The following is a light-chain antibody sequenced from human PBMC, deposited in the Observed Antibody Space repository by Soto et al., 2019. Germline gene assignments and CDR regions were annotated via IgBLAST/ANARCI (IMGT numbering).Light chain of an antibody. V-gene: IGKV3-11*01. J-gene: IGKJ4*01. CDR1: QSVSSY. Sequence: EIVLTQSPATLSLSPGERATLSCRASQSVSSYLACYQQKPGQAPRLLIYDASNRSTGITARFSGSGSGTDFTLTISSLEPDDFAVYYCQQRSNWPPTFGGGNKVEIK. CDR2: DAS. CDR3: QQRSNWPPT.